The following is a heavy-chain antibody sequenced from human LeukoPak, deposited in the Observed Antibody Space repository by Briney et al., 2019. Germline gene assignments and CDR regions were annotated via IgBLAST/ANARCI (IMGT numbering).Heavy chain of an antibody. D-gene: IGHD7-27*01. Sequence: PGGSLTLSCAPSASTFSDTGMNWVRQAPGKGLEWISYIDTSSSTMYYADSVMGRFTISRDNAKESLYLQMNSLRDEDTAVYYCAREDYYWGPNNFDLWGQGTMVTVSS. J-gene: IGHJ3*01. V-gene: IGHV3-48*02. CDR2: IDTSSSTM. CDR3: AREDYYWGPNNFDL. CDR1: ASTFSDTG.